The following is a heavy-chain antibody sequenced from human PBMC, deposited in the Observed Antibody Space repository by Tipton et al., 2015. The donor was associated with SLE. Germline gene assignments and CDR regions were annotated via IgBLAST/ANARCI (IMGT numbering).Heavy chain of an antibody. CDR2: IYHSGST. Sequence: TLSLTCTVSGGSISSSSYYWGWIRQPPGKGLEWIGSIYHSGSTYYNPSLKSRVTISVDTSKNQFSLKLSSVTAADTAVYYCARVHSYGFIYYYYYYMDVWGKGTTVTASS. CDR3: ARVHSYGFIYYYYYYMDV. J-gene: IGHJ6*03. CDR1: GGSISSSSYY. D-gene: IGHD5-18*01. V-gene: IGHV4-39*07.